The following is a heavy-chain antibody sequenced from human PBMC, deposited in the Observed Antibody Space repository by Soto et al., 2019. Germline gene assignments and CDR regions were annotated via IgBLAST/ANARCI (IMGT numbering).Heavy chain of an antibody. Sequence: GASVKVSCKASGYTFTTYALHWVRQAPGQRLEWMGWINAGSADIKYSQKFQGRVTITRDTSASTVYLELSSLRSEDTAVYYCARVGRRGYSYGHFEYWGKGTLVAVCS. J-gene: IGHJ4*01. CDR1: GYTFTTYA. V-gene: IGHV1-3*01. CDR3: ARVGRRGYSYGHFEY. D-gene: IGHD5-18*01. CDR2: INAGSADI.